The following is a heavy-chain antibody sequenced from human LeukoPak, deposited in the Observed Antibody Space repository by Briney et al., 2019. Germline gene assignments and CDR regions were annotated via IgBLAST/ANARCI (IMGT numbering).Heavy chain of an antibody. J-gene: IGHJ4*02. CDR1: GFIFSSSA. CDR2: ILGSGGGI. Sequence: GGSLRLSCAASGFIFSSSAMSWVRQAPGRGLEWVSGILGSGGGIYYADSVKGRFSVSRDNSKNTLYLQMNSLRPEDTAVYYCAKAQHLPLLYDQAYWGQGTRVSVSS. V-gene: IGHV3-23*01. D-gene: IGHD2-21*02. CDR3: AKAQHLPLLYDQAY.